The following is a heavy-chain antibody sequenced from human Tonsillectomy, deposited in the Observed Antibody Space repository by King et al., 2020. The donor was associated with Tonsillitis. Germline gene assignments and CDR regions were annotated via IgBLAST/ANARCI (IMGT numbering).Heavy chain of an antibody. CDR1: GFTFTSSA. V-gene: IGHV1-58*02. D-gene: IGHD3-22*01. J-gene: IGHJ4*02. Sequence: IQLVQSGPEVKKPGTSVKVSCKASGFTFTSSAMQWVRQARGQRLEWIGWIVVGSGNTNYAQKFQERVTITRDMATSTAYMELSSLRSEDPDVYYCAAEVRHYYDSSNNENWGQGTLVTVSS. CDR3: AAEVRHYYDSSNNEN. CDR2: IVVGSGNT.